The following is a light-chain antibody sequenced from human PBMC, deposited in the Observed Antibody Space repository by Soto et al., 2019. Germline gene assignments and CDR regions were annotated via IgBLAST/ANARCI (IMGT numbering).Light chain of an antibody. V-gene: IGKV1-27*01. J-gene: IGKJ4*01. Sequence: IRMTQSPSSVSASVGDRVTMTCRASQGISNYLAWYQQKPGKVPKLLIYAASTSQSGVPSRFSGSGSGTDFTLTISSLQPEDVATYYCQKCGIARFSFGGGTNVDIK. CDR1: QGISNY. CDR2: AAS. CDR3: QKCGIARFS.